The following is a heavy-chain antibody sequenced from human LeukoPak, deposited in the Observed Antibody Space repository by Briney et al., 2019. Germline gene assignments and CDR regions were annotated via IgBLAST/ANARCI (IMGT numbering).Heavy chain of an antibody. J-gene: IGHJ3*02. CDR1: GGTFSSYA. Sequence: ASVKVSCKASGGTFSSYAISWVRQAPGQGLEWMGWISAYNGNTNYAQKLQGRVTMTRDTSISTAYMEMSRLRSDDTAVYYCARTYYYDSSGYSLAFDIWGQGTMVTVSS. D-gene: IGHD3-22*01. CDR3: ARTYYYDSSGYSLAFDI. V-gene: IGHV1-18*01. CDR2: ISAYNGNT.